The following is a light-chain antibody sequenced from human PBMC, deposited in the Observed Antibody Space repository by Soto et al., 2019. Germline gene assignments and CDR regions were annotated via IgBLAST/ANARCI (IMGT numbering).Light chain of an antibody. J-gene: IGKJ2*01. V-gene: IGKV3-15*01. Sequence: EIVMTQSPATLSVSPGERATLSCRASQSVSSNLAWYQQKPGQAPRLLIYGASTRATGIPARFSGSGSGTDFTLTISSLQSEDFAVYYCQQYNNWPTTLGQGTKLEIK. CDR3: QQYNNWPTT. CDR1: QSVSSN. CDR2: GAS.